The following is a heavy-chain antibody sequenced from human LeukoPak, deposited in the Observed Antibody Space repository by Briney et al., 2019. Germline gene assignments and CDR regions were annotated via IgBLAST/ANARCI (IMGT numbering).Heavy chain of an antibody. CDR3: AKDHESGSYSNYFDY. CDR1: GFTFSSYE. Sequence: HPGGSLRLSCAASGFTFSSYEMNWVRQAPGKGLEWVSYISSSGSTIYYADSVKGRFTISRDNAKNSLYLQMNSLRAEDTAVYYCAKDHESGSYSNYFDYWGQGTLVTVSS. CDR2: ISSSGSTI. D-gene: IGHD1-26*01. J-gene: IGHJ4*02. V-gene: IGHV3-48*03.